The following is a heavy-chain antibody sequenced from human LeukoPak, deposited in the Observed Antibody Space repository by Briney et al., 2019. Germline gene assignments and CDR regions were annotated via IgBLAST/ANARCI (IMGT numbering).Heavy chain of an antibody. CDR1: GGSISSSNW. CDR2: IYHSGST. J-gene: IGHJ5*02. V-gene: IGHV4-4*02. Sequence: SGTLSPTCAVSGGSISSSNWWSWVRQPPGKGLEWIGEIYHSGSTNYNPSLKSRVTISVDKSKNQFSLKLSSVTAADTAVYYCARSMVRGVIAYNWFDPWGQGTLVTVSS. D-gene: IGHD3-10*01. CDR3: ARSMVRGVIAYNWFDP.